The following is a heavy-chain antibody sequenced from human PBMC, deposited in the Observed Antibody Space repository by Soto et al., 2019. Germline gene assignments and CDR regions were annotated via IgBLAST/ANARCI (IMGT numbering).Heavy chain of an antibody. D-gene: IGHD3-22*01. V-gene: IGHV3-23*01. CDR2: ISGSGGST. J-gene: IGHJ4*02. Sequence: GGSLRLSCAASGFTFSSYAMSWVRQAPGKGLEWVSAISGSGGSTYHADSVKGRFTISRDNSKNTLYLQMNSLRAEATAVYYCALLRAVDRIALFDYWGQGNLVNVS. CDR3: ALLRAVDRIALFDY. CDR1: GFTFSSYA.